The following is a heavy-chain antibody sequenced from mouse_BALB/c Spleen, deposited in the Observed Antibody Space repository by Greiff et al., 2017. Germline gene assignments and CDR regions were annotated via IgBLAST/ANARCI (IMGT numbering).Heavy chain of an antibody. Sequence: QVQLQQSGAELARPGASVKLSCKASGYTFTSYWMQWVKQRPGQGLEWIGAIYPGDGDTRYTQKFKGKATLTADKSSSTAYMQLSSLASEDSAVYYCARRYGNYLYFDYWGQGTTLTVSS. CDR2: IYPGDGDT. J-gene: IGHJ2*01. CDR1: GYTFTSYW. CDR3: ARRYGNYLYFDY. V-gene: IGHV1-87*01. D-gene: IGHD2-10*02.